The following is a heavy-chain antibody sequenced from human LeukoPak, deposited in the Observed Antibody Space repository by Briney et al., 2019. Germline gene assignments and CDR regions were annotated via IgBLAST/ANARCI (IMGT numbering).Heavy chain of an antibody. J-gene: IGHJ5*02. CDR3: AKDPPYGSGSPNWFDP. CDR1: GYTFTSYD. Sequence: ASVKVSCKDSGYTFTSYDINWVRQATGQGLEGMGWMNPNSGNTGYAQKFQGRINMTRNTSISTAYMELSSLRAEDTAVYYCAKDPPYGSGSPNWFDPWGQGTLVTVSS. CDR2: MNPNSGNT. V-gene: IGHV1-8*01. D-gene: IGHD3-10*01.